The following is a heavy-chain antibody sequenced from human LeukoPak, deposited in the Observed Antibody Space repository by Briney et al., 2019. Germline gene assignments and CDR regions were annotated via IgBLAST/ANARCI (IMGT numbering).Heavy chain of an antibody. V-gene: IGHV1-69*05. CDR1: GGTFSIYA. Sequence: SVTVSCRASGGTFSIYAISWVRQAPGQGLEWMGGIIPIFGTANYAQKFQGRVTITTDESTSTAYMELSSLRSEDTAVYYCARAKTTAAMGDYYYYYMDVWGKGTTVTVSS. D-gene: IGHD2-2*01. CDR3: ARAKTTAAMGDYYYYYMDV. CDR2: IIPIFGTA. J-gene: IGHJ6*03.